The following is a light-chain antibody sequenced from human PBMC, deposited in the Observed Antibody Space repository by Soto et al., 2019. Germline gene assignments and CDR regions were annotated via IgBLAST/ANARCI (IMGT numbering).Light chain of an antibody. J-gene: IGLJ1*01. CDR1: SSDVGGYNY. CDR3: SSYKSSSTLSV. V-gene: IGLV2-14*01. CDR2: DVS. Sequence: QSVLTQPASVSGSPGQSITISCTGTSSDVGGYNYVSWYQQHPGKAPKLMIYDVSNRPSGVSSRFSGSKSGNTASLTISGLQAEDEADYYCSSYKSSSTLSVFGTATNSPS.